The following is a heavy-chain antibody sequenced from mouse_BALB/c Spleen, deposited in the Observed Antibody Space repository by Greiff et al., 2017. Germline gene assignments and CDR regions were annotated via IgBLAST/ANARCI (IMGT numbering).Heavy chain of an antibody. CDR3: TREGTARAYYAMDY. D-gene: IGHD3-2*01. Sequence: QVQLQQPGAELVKPGASVKLSCKASGYTFTSYYMYWVKQRPGQGLEWIGGINPSNGGTNFNEKFKSKATLTVDKSSSTAYMQLSILTSEDSAVYYCTREGTARAYYAMDYWGQGTSVTVSS. J-gene: IGHJ4*01. CDR2: INPSNGGT. V-gene: IGHV1S81*02. CDR1: GYTFTSYY.